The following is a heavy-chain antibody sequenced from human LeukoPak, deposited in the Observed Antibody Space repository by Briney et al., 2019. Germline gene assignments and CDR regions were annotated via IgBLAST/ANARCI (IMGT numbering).Heavy chain of an antibody. CDR2: LSSGGTT. D-gene: IGHD6-13*01. J-gene: IGHJ4*02. CDR1: GFTVSSNY. CDR3: ARDSRRAGPFDY. Sequence: PGGSLRLSCAASGFTVSSNYMSWVRQAPGKGLEWVSVLSSGGTTYYADSVKGRFTISRDNSKNTLYLQMNSLRAEDTAVYYCARDSRRAGPFDYWGQGTLVTVSS. V-gene: IGHV3-53*05.